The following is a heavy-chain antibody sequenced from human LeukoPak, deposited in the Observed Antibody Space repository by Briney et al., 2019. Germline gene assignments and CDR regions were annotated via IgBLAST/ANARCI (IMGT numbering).Heavy chain of an antibody. CDR1: GFPFSDSW. CDR2: IKQDGSEK. V-gene: IGHV3-7*01. Sequence: AGGSLRLSCAASGFPFSDSWMDWVRQAPGKGMEWVANIKQDGSEKHSADSVKGRFTISRDNAKNSLFLQMNGLRAEDTAVYYCSRRLDYWGQGALVTVSS. CDR3: SRRLDY. J-gene: IGHJ4*02.